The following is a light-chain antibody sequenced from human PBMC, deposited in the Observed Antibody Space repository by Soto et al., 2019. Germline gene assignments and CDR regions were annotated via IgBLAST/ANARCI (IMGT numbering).Light chain of an antibody. V-gene: IGKV3-20*01. CDR1: QTVSNNY. Sequence: LTRFLGTLSLSPGERATLSCRASQTVSNNYFAWYQHKPGQAPRLLISGASRRATGISDRFSGSGSGSDFTLTISRLEPEAFAVYYCQKYGTFGQGTKVDI. CDR3: QKYGT. J-gene: IGKJ1*01. CDR2: GAS.